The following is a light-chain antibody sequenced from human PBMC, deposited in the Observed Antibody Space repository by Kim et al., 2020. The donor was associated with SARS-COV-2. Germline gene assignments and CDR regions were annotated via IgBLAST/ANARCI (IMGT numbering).Light chain of an antibody. CDR1: QSIGSG. Sequence: EIVLTQSPDFQSVTPKEKVTITCRASQSIGSGLHWYQQRPDQSPKLLIKSASQSISGVPSRFSGSGYGTDFALTIDSLEPEDAASYYCQQSNSFPYTFGQGTKLEIK. CDR3: QQSNSFPYT. V-gene: IGKV6-21*02. J-gene: IGKJ2*01. CDR2: SAS.